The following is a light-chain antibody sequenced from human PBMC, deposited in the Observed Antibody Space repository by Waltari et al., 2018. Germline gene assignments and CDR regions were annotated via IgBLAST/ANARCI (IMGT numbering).Light chain of an antibody. CDR3: QDYDNLPPLT. CDR1: QDISNY. J-gene: IGKJ4*01. Sequence: DIQMTQSPSSLSASVGDRVTITCQASQDISNYLNWFTQKPGKAPNHLIYDAPNLETGVPSRFSGSGSGTDFTFTISSLQPEEIATYYCQDYDNLPPLTFGGGTKVEIK. V-gene: IGKV1-33*01. CDR2: DAP.